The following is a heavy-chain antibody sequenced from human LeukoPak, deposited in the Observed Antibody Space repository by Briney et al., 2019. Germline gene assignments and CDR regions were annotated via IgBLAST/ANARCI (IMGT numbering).Heavy chain of an antibody. D-gene: IGHD5-12*01. CDR3: AREGRVSGYDFDC. Sequence: GGSLRLSCAASGFTFSSYWMHWVRHAPGKGRVWVSRINSDVSSITYADSVKGRFTISRDNAKNTLYLQMNSLRVEDTAVYYCAREGRVSGYDFDCWGQGTLVTVSS. V-gene: IGHV3-74*03. J-gene: IGHJ4*02. CDR2: INSDVSSI. CDR1: GFTFSSYW.